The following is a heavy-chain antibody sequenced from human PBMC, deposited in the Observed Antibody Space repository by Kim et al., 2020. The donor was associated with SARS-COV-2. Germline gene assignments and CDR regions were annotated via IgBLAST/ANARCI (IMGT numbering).Heavy chain of an antibody. Sequence: ASVKVSCKASGYTFTSYGISWVRQAPGQGLEWMGWISAYNGNTNYAQKLQGRVTMTTDTSTSTAYMELRSLRSDDTAVYYCARDVQDRRWLAHAFDIWGQGTIVTVSS. CDR1: GYTFTSYG. CDR3: ARDVQDRRWLAHAFDI. V-gene: IGHV1-18*01. J-gene: IGHJ3*02. CDR2: ISAYNGNT. D-gene: IGHD6-19*01.